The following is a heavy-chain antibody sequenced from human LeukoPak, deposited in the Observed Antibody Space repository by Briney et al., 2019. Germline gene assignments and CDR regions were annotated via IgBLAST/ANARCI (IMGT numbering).Heavy chain of an antibody. J-gene: IGHJ4*02. D-gene: IGHD3-3*01. CDR1: GYTFTGYY. CDR2: INPNSGGT. CDR3: ARDSLYYDFWSGYYSHYFDY. Sequence: ASVRVSCKASGYTFTGYYIHWVRQAPGQGLEWMGWINPNSGGTNYAQKFQGRVTMTRDTSTSTVYMELSSLRSEDTAVYYCARDSLYYDFWSGYYSHYFDYWGQGTLVTVSS. V-gene: IGHV1-2*02.